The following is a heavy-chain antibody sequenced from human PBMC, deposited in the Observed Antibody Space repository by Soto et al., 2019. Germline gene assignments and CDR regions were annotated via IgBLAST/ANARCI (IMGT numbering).Heavy chain of an antibody. CDR1: GVSVSSSSYY. V-gene: IGHV4-39*01. D-gene: IGHD1-26*01. CDR3: AGRRAGDYYFDY. J-gene: IGHJ4*02. Sequence: PSETLSLTCTVSGVSVSSSSYYWGWSRQPPGKGLEWIGTIYYTGRTSYSPSLKSRVTISVDTSKTQFSLNLKSVTAADTAVYYCAGRRAGDYYFDYWGQGTLVTVSS. CDR2: IYYTGRT.